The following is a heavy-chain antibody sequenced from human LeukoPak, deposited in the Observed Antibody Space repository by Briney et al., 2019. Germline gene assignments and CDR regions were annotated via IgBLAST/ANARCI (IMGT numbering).Heavy chain of an antibody. D-gene: IGHD3-10*01. CDR2: IFYTGST. J-gene: IGHJ4*02. CDR3: ARVNVLRGQGFDY. CDR1: GGSINSGGYY. V-gene: IGHV4-31*03. Sequence: SETLSLTCTVSGGSINSGGYYWSWIRQHPGKCLEWIGYIFYTGSTYYNPSLKSRVTISVDTSKNQFSLKLSSATAADTAVYYCARVNVLRGQGFDYWGQGTLVTVSS.